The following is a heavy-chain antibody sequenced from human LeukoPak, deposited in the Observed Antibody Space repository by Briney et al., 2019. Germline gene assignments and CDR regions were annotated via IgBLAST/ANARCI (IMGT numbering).Heavy chain of an antibody. V-gene: IGHV4-34*01. CDR3: ARARRVAPIGP. CDR2: INHSGST. D-gene: IGHD3-10*01. CDR1: GGSFSPYY. Sequence: KTSETLSLTCAVYGGSFSPYYWSWIRQPPGKGLEWIGEINHSGSTNYNPSLKSRVTISVDTSKNQFSLKLSSVTAADTAVYYCARARRVAPIGPWGQGTLVTVSS. J-gene: IGHJ5*02.